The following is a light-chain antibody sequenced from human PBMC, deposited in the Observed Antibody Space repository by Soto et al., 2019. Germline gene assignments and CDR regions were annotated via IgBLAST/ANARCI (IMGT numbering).Light chain of an antibody. CDR1: QSVSSN. Sequence: EIVLTPSPPTLSVSPGACAPLSCRVSQSVSSNLAWYQQKPGQAPRLLIYGASTGATGIPARFSGSGSGAEFTLTISSLESEDFAVYYCQQYNTWSPETFGQGTKVDIK. V-gene: IGKV3-15*01. CDR3: QQYNTWSPET. CDR2: GAS. J-gene: IGKJ1*01.